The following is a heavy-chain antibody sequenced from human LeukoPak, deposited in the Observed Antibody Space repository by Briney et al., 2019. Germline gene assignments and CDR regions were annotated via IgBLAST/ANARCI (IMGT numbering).Heavy chain of an antibody. CDR1: GFTFGSYG. V-gene: IGHV3-30*18. CDR2: ISHDGSKK. D-gene: IGHD2-21*01. CDR3: AKDHRFPVVVAIAPGGYFDS. Sequence: GGSLRLSCAASGFTFGSYGMHWVRQAPGKGLEWLTLISHDGSKKYYAESVMGRFTISRDNSKNTLYLQMNSLRAEDTAVYYCAKDHRFPVVVAIAPGGYFDSWGQGSLVTVSS. J-gene: IGHJ4*02.